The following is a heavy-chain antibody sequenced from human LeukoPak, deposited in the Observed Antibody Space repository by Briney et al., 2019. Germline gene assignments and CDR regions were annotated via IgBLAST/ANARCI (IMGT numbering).Heavy chain of an antibody. J-gene: IGHJ4*02. CDR3: ARDNSYGSPLDF. V-gene: IGHV3-33*01. CDR1: GFPFSNYA. D-gene: IGHD5-18*01. Sequence: GRSLTLSCAASGFPFSNYAMHWVRQPPGKGLEWVALIWNDGRNKYYADSVKGRFTISRDNSKNTVSLQMNSLRAEDTGVYYCARDNSYGSPLDFWGQGTLVIVSS. CDR2: IWNDGRNK.